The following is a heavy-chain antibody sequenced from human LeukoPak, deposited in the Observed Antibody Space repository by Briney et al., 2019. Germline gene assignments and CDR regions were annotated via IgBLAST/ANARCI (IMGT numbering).Heavy chain of an antibody. CDR3: ARGHQEVSMIVVVMTAVSYYLDV. CDR1: GGAFSGYY. J-gene: IGHJ6*03. CDR2: INPSGRI. Sequence: SETLSLTCAVYGGAFSGYYWTWIRQAPGKGLEWIGEINPSGRISYNPSLKSRLTISVDASKNQFSLNLRYLTAADTAVYYCARGHQEVSMIVVVMTAVSYYLDVWGKGTTVTVS. V-gene: IGHV4-34*01. D-gene: IGHD3-22*01.